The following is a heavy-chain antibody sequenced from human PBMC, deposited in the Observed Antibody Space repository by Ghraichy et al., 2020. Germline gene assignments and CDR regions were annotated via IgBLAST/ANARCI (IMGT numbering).Heavy chain of an antibody. D-gene: IGHD3-16*01. CDR2: INHSGST. CDR1: GGSFSGYY. J-gene: IGHJ4*02. Sequence: SETLSLTCAVYGGSFSGYYWSWIRQPPGKGLEWIGEINHSGSTNYNPSLKSRVTISVDTSKNQFSLKLSSVTAADTAVYYCARGQEGGYWGQGTLVTVSS. V-gene: IGHV4-34*01. CDR3: ARGQEGGY.